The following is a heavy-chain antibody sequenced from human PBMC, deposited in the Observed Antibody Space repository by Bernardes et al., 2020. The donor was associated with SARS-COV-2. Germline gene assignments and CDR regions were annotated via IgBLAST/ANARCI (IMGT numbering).Heavy chain of an antibody. CDR3: AKAYTGSSTWNNWFDR. CDR2: ISGSGGST. D-gene: IGHD2-2*01. J-gene: IGHJ5*02. CDR1: GFIFSSYA. V-gene: IGHV3-23*01. Sequence: GGSLRLSCAASGFIFSSYAMSWVRQAPGKGLEWVSAISGSGGSTFYADSVQGRFSISRDNSKNTLYLQMSSLRGEDTALYYCAKAYTGSSTWNNWFDRWGQGTLVTVSS.